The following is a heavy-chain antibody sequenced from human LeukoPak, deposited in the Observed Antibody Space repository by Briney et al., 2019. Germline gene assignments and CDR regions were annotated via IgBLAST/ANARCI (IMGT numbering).Heavy chain of an antibody. CDR2: IYYSGST. Sequence: SETLSLTCTVSGGSISSSYWSWIRQPPGKGLEWIGYIYYSGSTNHNPSLKSRVTMSVDTSKNQFSLKLSSVTAADTAVYYCASAVSGTSYSTWGQGTLVTVSS. D-gene: IGHD1-26*01. V-gene: IGHV4-59*01. J-gene: IGHJ4*02. CDR1: GGSISSSY. CDR3: ASAVSGTSYST.